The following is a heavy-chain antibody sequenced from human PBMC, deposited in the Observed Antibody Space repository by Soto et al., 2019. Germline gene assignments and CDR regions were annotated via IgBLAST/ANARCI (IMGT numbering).Heavy chain of an antibody. D-gene: IGHD2-8*01. V-gene: IGHV2-70*01. Sequence: ESGPTLVNPTQTLTLTCTFSGFSLSTSGMCVSWIRQPPGKALEWLALIDWDDDKYYSTSLKTRLTISKDTSKNQVVLTMTNMDPVDTATYYCARSRGMLPYYYYGMDVWGQGTTVTVSS. CDR2: IDWDDDK. CDR3: ARSRGMLPYYYYGMDV. CDR1: GFSLSTSGMC. J-gene: IGHJ6*02.